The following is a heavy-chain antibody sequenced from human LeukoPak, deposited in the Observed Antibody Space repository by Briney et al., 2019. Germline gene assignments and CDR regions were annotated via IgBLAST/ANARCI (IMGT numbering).Heavy chain of an antibody. CDR1: GFTFSSYS. V-gene: IGHV3-21*01. CDR2: ISSSSSYI. CDR3: ARGATPYSYRAWYYMDV. J-gene: IGHJ6*03. Sequence: PGGSLRLSCAASGFTFSSYSMNWVRQAPGKGLEWVSSISSSSSYIYYADSVKGRFTISRDNAKNSLYLQMNSLRAEDTAVYYCARGATPYSYRAWYYMDVWGKGTTVTISS. D-gene: IGHD5-18*01.